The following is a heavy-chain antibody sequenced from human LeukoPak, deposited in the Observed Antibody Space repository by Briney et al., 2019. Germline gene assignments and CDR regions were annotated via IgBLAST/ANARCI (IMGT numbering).Heavy chain of an antibody. D-gene: IGHD2-15*01. J-gene: IGHJ5*02. CDR3: ARKRYCSSGACYTLSWFDP. CDR1: GVSISSGGYY. CDR2: IYYSGST. Sequence: SQTLSLTCTVSGVSISSGGYYWRWLRQHPGKGLEWIGYIYYSGSTYYNPSLTSRVTISVDTSKNQFSLKLSSVTAADTAVYYCARKRYCSSGACYTLSWFDPWGQGTLVTVSS. V-gene: IGHV4-31*03.